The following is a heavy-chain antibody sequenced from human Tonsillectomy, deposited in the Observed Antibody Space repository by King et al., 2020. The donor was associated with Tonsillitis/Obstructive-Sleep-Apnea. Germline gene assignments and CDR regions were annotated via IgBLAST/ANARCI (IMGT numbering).Heavy chain of an antibody. CDR1: GFTVSSNY. D-gene: IGHD2-2*01. Sequence: VQLVESGGGLIQPGGSLRLSCAASGFTVSSNYISWVRQAPGKGLEWVSVIYSGGSTYYADSVKGRFTISRDNSKNTLYLQMNSLRAEDTAVYYCARWDIVVGGSFDVWGQGTMVTVSS. V-gene: IGHV3-53*01. CDR3: ARWDIVVGGSFDV. CDR2: IYSGGST. J-gene: IGHJ3*01.